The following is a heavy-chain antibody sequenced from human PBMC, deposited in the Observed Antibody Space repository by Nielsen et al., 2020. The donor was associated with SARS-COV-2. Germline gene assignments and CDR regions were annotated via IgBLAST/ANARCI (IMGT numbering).Heavy chain of an antibody. CDR1: GYTFTSYA. Sequence: ASVKVSCKASGYTFTSYAMHWVRQAPGQRLEWMGWINAGNGNTKYSQKFQGRVTITRDTSASTAYMELSSLRSEDTAVYYCARALGYCSSTSCYGAYDYWGQGTLVTVSS. J-gene: IGHJ4*02. V-gene: IGHV1-3*01. D-gene: IGHD2-2*01. CDR3: ARALGYCSSTSCYGAYDY. CDR2: INAGNGNT.